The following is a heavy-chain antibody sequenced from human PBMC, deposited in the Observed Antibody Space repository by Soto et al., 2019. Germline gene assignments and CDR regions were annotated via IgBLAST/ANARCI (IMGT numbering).Heavy chain of an antibody. J-gene: IGHJ4*02. D-gene: IGHD3-10*01. CDR3: ARSPGRSVRNYFLGAVVYFEY. V-gene: IGHV5-51*01. Sequence: GESLKISCKAFGYSFATYWIVWVRQMPGKGLEWVGIMSPRDSDTTYSPSFQGQVSISADKSINTAYLQWSSLKASDTAKYYCARSPGRSVRNYFLGAVVYFEYWGQGLLVTVSS. CDR2: MSPRDSDT. CDR1: GYSFATYW.